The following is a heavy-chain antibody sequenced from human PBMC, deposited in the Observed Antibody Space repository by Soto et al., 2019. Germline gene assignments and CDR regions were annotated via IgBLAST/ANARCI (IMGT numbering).Heavy chain of an antibody. V-gene: IGHV4-31*11. CDR1: GGSFSGYY. CDR2: IYYSGST. J-gene: IGHJ4*02. Sequence: SETLSLTCAVYGGSFSGYYWSWIRQHPGKGLEWIGYIYYSGSTYYNPSLKSRVTISVDTSKNQFSLKLSSVTAADTAVYYCARAETNYYDSSGYSYFDYWGQGTLVTVSS. D-gene: IGHD3-22*01. CDR3: ARAETNYYDSSGYSYFDY.